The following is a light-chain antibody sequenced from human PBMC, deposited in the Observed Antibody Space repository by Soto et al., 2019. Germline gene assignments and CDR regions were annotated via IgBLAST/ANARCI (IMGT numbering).Light chain of an antibody. Sequence: DIQVTQSPSLLSASVVDIVTSTCRASQGISSYLAWYQQKPGKAPKVLIYAAPTLQSGVPSRFSGNGSGTEFTLTISSMQPDDFATYYCQQYNTYSTFGQGTRLEIK. CDR1: QGISSY. CDR2: AAP. J-gene: IGKJ5*01. V-gene: IGKV1-9*01. CDR3: QQYNTYST.